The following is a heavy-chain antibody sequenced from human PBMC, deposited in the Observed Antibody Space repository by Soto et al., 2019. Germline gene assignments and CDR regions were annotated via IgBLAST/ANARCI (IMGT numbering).Heavy chain of an antibody. D-gene: IGHD4-17*01. J-gene: IGHJ6*03. V-gene: IGHV3-53*04. CDR3: ARGVGYGGYYYYYYMDV. Sequence: PGGSLRLSCAASGFTVSSNYMSWVRQAPGKGLEWVSVIYSGGSTYYADSVKGRFTISRHNSKNTLYLQMNSLRAEDTAVYYCARGVGYGGYYYYYYMDVWGKGTTVTVSS. CDR2: IYSGGST. CDR1: GFTVSSNY.